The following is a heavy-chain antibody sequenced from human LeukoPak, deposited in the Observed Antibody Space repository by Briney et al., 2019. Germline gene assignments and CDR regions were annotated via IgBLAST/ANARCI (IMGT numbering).Heavy chain of an antibody. Sequence: PSETLSLTYAVYGGSFSGYYWSWIRQPPGKGLEWIGEINHSGSTNYNPSLKSRVTISVDTSKNQFSLKLSSVTAADTAVYYCARKSRQRLDYWGQGTLVTVSS. V-gene: IGHV4-34*01. CDR3: ARKSRQRLDY. CDR2: INHSGST. CDR1: GGSFSGYY. J-gene: IGHJ4*02.